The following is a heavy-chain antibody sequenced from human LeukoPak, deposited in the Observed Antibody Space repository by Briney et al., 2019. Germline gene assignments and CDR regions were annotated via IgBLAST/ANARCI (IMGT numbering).Heavy chain of an antibody. D-gene: IGHD3-22*01. CDR2: IYYTGST. Sequence: SETLSLTCTVSGGSISSGDYYWSWIRQPPGKGLEWLGYIYYTGSTYYNPSLKSRVTISVDTSKNQFSLKLSSVTAADTAVYYCARVPFYDSSGVFWGQGTLVTVSS. J-gene: IGHJ4*02. CDR3: ARVPFYDSSGVF. V-gene: IGHV4-30-4*01. CDR1: GGSISSGDYY.